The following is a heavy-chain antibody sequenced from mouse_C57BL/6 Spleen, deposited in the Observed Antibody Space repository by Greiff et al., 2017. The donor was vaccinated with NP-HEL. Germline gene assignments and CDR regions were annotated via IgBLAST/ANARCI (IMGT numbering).Heavy chain of an antibody. J-gene: IGHJ4*01. CDR2: INPSSGYT. V-gene: IGHV1-7*01. Sequence: QVQLQQSGAELAKPGASVKLSCKASGYTFTSYWMHWVKQRPGQGLEWIGYINPSSGYTKYNQKFKGKATLTADKSSSTAYMQLSSLTYEDSAVYYCARSGYYGSSWGDYWGQGTSVTVSS. CDR1: GYTFTSYW. CDR3: ARSGYYGSSWGDY. D-gene: IGHD1-1*01.